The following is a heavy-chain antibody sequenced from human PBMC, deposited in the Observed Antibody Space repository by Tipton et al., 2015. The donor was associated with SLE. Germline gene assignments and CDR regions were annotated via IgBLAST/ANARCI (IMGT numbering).Heavy chain of an antibody. V-gene: IGHV4-4*07. J-gene: IGHJ2*01. D-gene: IGHD2-2*03. CDR2: IYTSEIS. CDR1: GGSISGYY. CDR3: ARSWIAYWYFDL. Sequence: TLSLTCTVSGGSISGYYWSWIRQPAGKGLEWIGSIYTSEISDYNPSLKSRVTMSVDTSKNQFSLKLSSVTAADTAVYYCARSWIAYWYFDLWGRGTLVTVSS.